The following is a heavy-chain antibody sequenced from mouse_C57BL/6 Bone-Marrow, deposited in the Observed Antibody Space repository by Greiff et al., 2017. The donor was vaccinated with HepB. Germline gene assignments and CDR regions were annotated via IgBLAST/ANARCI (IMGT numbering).Heavy chain of an antibody. CDR3: ARGPFSDY. V-gene: IGHV1-54*01. CDR1: GYAFTNYL. J-gene: IGHJ2*01. Sequence: QVQLQQSGAELVRPGTSVKVSCKASGYAFTNYLIEWVKQRPGQGLEWIGVINPGSGGTNYNEKFKGKATLTADKSSSTAYMQLSSLTSEDSAVYFCARGPFSDYWGQGTTLTVSS. CDR2: INPGSGGT.